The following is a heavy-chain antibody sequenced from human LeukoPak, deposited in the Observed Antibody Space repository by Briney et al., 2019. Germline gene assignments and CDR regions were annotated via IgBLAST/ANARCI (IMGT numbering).Heavy chain of an antibody. D-gene: IGHD1-1*01. V-gene: IGHV1-18*01. J-gene: IGHJ4*02. CDR2: ISTYNGNT. CDR1: GYTFSSYS. Sequence: ASVKVSCKASGYTFSSYSINWVRQAPGQGLEWMGWISTYNGNTNYAQKLQGRVTMTTDTSTSTAYMELRSLRSDDTAVYYCARSTRYNWNDDYWGQGTLVTVSS. CDR3: ARSTRYNWNDDY.